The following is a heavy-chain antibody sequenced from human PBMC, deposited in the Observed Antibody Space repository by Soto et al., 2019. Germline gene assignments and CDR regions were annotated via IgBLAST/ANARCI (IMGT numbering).Heavy chain of an antibody. J-gene: IGHJ4*02. Sequence: PGGSLRLSCAASGFIFSSYGMHWVRQAPGQGLEWVAFIYYDGSSEYYADSVKARFTISRDNSENTLFLQMNSLRAEDTAVYYCARGSLLAATGFDYWGQGALVTSPQ. CDR1: GFIFSSYG. CDR3: ARGSLLAATGFDY. CDR2: IYYDGSSE. V-gene: IGHV3-33*01.